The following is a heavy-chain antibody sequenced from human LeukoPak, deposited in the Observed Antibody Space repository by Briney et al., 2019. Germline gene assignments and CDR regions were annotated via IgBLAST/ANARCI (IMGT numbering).Heavy chain of an antibody. J-gene: IGHJ4*02. CDR1: GFTFSSYS. V-gene: IGHV3-48*01. Sequence: GGSLRLSCAVFGFTFSSYSMNWVRQAPGKGLEWVSYISSSGSTKYYADSVKGRFTISRDNAKNSLYLQMNSLRGEDTAVYYCASGAAVGTSRFDFWGQGTLVTVSS. CDR2: ISSSGSTK. D-gene: IGHD6-13*01. CDR3: ASGAAVGTSRFDF.